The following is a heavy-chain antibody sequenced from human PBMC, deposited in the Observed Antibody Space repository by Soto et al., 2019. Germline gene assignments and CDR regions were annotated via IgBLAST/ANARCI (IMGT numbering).Heavy chain of an antibody. CDR1: GGTFSSYA. CDR2: IIPIFGTA. Sequence: QVQLVQSGAEVKKPGSSVKVSCKASGGTFSSYAISWVRQAPGQGLEWMGGIIPIFGTANYAQKFQGRVTITADKSTSTAYMELSSLRSEDTAVYYCARGRRYFDSSGLYVFANWGQGTLVTVSS. CDR3: ARGRRYFDSSGLYVFAN. D-gene: IGHD3-22*01. J-gene: IGHJ4*02. V-gene: IGHV1-69*06.